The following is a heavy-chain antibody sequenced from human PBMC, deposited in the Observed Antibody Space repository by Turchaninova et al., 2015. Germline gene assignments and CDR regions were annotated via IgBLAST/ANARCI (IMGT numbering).Heavy chain of an antibody. CDR3: ARGTVTALSFDY. V-gene: IGHV4-34*01. J-gene: IGHJ4*02. CDR1: GGSFRGYY. CDR2: INHSGST. D-gene: IGHD4-17*01. Sequence: QVQLQQWGAGLLKPSETLSLTSAVYGGSFRGYYWSWIRQPPGKGLEWIGEINHSGSTNYNPSLKSRVTISVDTSKNQFSLKLSSVTAADTAVYYCARGTVTALSFDYWGQGTLVTVSS.